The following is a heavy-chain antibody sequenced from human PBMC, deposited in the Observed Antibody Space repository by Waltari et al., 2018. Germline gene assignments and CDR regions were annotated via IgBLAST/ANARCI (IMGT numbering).Heavy chain of an antibody. D-gene: IGHD1-1*01. CDR2: IYYSGST. V-gene: IGHV4-39*07. CDR3: ARGNWNANAFDI. J-gene: IGHJ3*02. Sequence: QLQLQESGPGLVKPSETLSLTCTVSGCSISISSYYWGWIRQPPGKGLEWIGSIYYSGSTYYNPSSKSRVTISVETSKNQFSLKLSSVTAADTAVYYCARGNWNANAFDIWGQGTMVTVSS. CDR1: GCSISISSYY.